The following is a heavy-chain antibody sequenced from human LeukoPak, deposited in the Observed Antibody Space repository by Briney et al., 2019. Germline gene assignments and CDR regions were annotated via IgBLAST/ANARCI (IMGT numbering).Heavy chain of an antibody. CDR1: GFTFSRYS. V-gene: IGHV3-23*01. CDR3: AKEGLLGGYYFDL. Sequence: GRSLRLSCAASGFTFSRYSMAWVRQAPGRGLDWVSTIGGRGGPRTFYADSVKGRFTISRDNSKDTVYLQMDTLGAEDTAVYFCAKEGLLGGYYFDLWGQGTPVTVSS. D-gene: IGHD2-8*02. J-gene: IGHJ4*02. CDR2: IGGRGGPRT.